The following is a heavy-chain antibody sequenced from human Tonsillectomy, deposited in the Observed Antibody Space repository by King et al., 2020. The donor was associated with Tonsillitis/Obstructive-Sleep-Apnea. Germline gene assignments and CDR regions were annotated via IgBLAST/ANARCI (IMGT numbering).Heavy chain of an antibody. Sequence: VQLVESGSELRKPGASVKISCKASGYKFSNYAMHWVRQAPGQGLEWMGSINTDTGSPTYAQGFKGRFVFSLDTSVSTAHLQMSSLKAEDTAVYYCARVRNPGGVVGHEYDDFYLDVWGKGTTVTVSS. D-gene: IGHD2-2*01. CDR3: ARVRNPGGVVGHEYDDFYLDV. CDR2: INTDTGSP. V-gene: IGHV7-4-1*02. CDR1: GYKFSNYA. J-gene: IGHJ6*03.